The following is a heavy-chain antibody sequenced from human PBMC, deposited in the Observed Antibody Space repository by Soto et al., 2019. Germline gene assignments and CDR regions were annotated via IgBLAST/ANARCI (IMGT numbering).Heavy chain of an antibody. CDR3: AKDMGYCSGGSCYFPLYYYYGMDV. CDR1: GFTFDDYA. CDR2: ISWNSGSI. Sequence: EVQLVESGGGLVQPGRSLRLSCAASGFTFDDYAMHWVRQAPGKGLEWVSGISWNSGSIGYADSVKGRFTISRDNAKNSLYLQMNSLRAEDTALYYCAKDMGYCSGGSCYFPLYYYYGMDVW. J-gene: IGHJ6*01. D-gene: IGHD2-15*01. V-gene: IGHV3-9*01.